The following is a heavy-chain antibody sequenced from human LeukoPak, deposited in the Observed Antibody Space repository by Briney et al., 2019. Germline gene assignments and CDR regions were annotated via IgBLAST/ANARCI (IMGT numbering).Heavy chain of an antibody. CDR2: IYYSGST. CDR3: ARHVGNSGAGSYLYYFDY. CDR1: GASISSSY. Sequence: ASETLSLTCTVSGASISSSYWSWIRQPPGKGLEWIGHIYYSGSTHYNPSLKSRVTISVDTSKNQFSLKLSSVTAADTAVYYCARHVGNSGAGSYLYYFDYWGQGTLVTVSS. J-gene: IGHJ4*02. V-gene: IGHV4-59*08. D-gene: IGHD3-10*01.